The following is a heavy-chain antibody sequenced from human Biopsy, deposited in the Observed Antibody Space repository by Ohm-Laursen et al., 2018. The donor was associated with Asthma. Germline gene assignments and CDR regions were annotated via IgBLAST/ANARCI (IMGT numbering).Heavy chain of an antibody. J-gene: IGHJ4*02. CDR2: IRDKDNRYST. CDR1: GFTFSNVF. CDR3: VRDGLGVRAD. D-gene: IGHD3-3*01. Sequence: GSLRLSCTASGFTFSNVFIDWVRQAPGKGLEWVARIRDKDNRYSTEYAASVKGRFTVSRDDAKNSVYLQMNSLKTEDTAIYYCVRDGLGVRADWGQGTLVTVSS. V-gene: IGHV3-72*01.